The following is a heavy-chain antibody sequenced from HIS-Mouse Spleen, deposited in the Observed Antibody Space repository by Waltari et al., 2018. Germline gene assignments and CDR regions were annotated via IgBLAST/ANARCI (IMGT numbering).Heavy chain of an antibody. Sequence: QVQLVESGVGVVQPGRSLRLSCAASGFTFSSYGMHWVRQALGKGLEWVAVISYDGSNKYYADSVKGRFTISRDNSKNTLYLQMNSLRAEDTAVYYCAKASSGWLDYWGQGTLVTVSS. V-gene: IGHV3-30*18. CDR2: ISYDGSNK. CDR1: GFTFSSYG. CDR3: AKASSGWLDY. D-gene: IGHD6-19*01. J-gene: IGHJ4*02.